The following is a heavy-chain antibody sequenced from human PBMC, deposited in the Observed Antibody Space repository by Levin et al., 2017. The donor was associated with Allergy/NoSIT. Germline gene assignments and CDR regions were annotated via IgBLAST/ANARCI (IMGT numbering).Heavy chain of an antibody. Sequence: SETLSLTCTVSGGSISSGGYYWSWIRQHPGKGLEWIGYIYYSGSTYYNPSLKSRVTISVDTSKNQFSLKLSSVTAADTAVYYCARSEEWRFDYWGQGTLVTVSS. CDR1: GGSISSGGYY. CDR3: ARSEEWRFDY. D-gene: IGHD3-3*01. V-gene: IGHV4-31*03. CDR2: IYYSGST. J-gene: IGHJ4*02.